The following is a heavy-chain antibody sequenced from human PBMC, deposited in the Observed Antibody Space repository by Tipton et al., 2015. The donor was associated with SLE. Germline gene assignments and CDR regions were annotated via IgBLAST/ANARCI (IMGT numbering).Heavy chain of an antibody. Sequence: TLSLTCAVYGGSFSGYYWSWIRQPPGKGLEWIGEINHSGSTNYNPSLKSRVTISVDTSKNQFSLKLSSVTAADTAVYYCARLCIAVAGSCFQHWGQGTLVSVSS. V-gene: IGHV4-34*01. CDR3: ARLCIAVAGSCFQH. CDR2: INHSGST. J-gene: IGHJ1*01. CDR1: GGSFSGYY. D-gene: IGHD6-19*01.